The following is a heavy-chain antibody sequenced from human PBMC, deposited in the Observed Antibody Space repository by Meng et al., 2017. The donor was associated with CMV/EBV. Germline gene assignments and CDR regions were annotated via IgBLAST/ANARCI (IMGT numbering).Heavy chain of an antibody. J-gene: IGHJ4*02. V-gene: IGHV3-49*04. CDR3: TRDLPSLRYCSGGSCYSYDY. CDR2: IRSKAYGGTT. Sequence: GESLKISCTASGFTFGDYAMSWVRQAPGKGLEWVGFIRSKAYGGTTEYAASVKGRFTISRDGSKSIAYLQMNSLKTEDTAVYYCTRDLPSLRYCSGGSCYSYDYWGQGTLVTVSS. D-gene: IGHD2-15*01. CDR1: GFTFGDYA.